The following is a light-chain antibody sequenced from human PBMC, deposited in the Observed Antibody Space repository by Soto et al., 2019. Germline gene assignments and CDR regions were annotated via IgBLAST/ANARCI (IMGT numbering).Light chain of an antibody. V-gene: IGKV1-5*03. CDR1: QSINSW. J-gene: IGKJ1*01. CDR3: QQYNYLWT. CDR2: KAS. Sequence: DLQMTQSPSTLSASVGDRVTITCRASQSINSWLAWYQQKPGKAPKLLIYKASSLESGVPSRFSGSGSGTEFTLTISSLQPDGFATYYCQQYNYLWTFGQGTKVEIK.